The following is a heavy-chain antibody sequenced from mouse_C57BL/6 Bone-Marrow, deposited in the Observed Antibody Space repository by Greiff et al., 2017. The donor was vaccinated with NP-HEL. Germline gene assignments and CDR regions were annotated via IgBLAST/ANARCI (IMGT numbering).Heavy chain of an antibody. Sequence: VQLKQSGAELAKPGASVKLSCKASGYTFTSYWMHWVKQRPGQGLEWIGYINPSSGYTKYNQKFKDKATLTADKSSSTAYMQLSSLTYEDSAVYYCAIITTVVATGRDYWGQGTTLTVSS. J-gene: IGHJ2*01. CDR3: AIITTVVATGRDY. V-gene: IGHV1-7*01. CDR2: INPSSGYT. CDR1: GYTFTSYW. D-gene: IGHD1-1*01.